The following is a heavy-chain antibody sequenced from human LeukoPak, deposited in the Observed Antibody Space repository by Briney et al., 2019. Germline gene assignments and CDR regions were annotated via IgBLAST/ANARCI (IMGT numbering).Heavy chain of an antibody. Sequence: KPSETLSLTCTVSGGSISSGSHYWGWIRQPPGKGLEWIGSFDYRGRTYYSPSLKSRVTISVDTSKNQHSLKLTSVTAADTAVYYCSRENGAFSPFGYWGQGTLVTVPS. CDR2: FDYRGRT. D-gene: IGHD2-8*01. V-gene: IGHV4-39*07. CDR1: GGSISSGSHY. J-gene: IGHJ4*02. CDR3: SRENGAFSPFGY.